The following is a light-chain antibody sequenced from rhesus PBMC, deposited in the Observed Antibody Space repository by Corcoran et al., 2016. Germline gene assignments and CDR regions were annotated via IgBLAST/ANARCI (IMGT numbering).Light chain of an antibody. Sequence: DIQMTQSPSSLSASVGDTVTITFRASLSISSWLDWYQQKPGKAPKLLIYKASSLQSWVPSSFSGSGSGTDVTLTIISLQPEDFATYYWLQYSSSPPSFGQGTKVEIK. CDR1: LSISSW. CDR2: KAS. J-gene: IGKJ2*01. V-gene: IGKV1-22*01. CDR3: LQYSSSPPS.